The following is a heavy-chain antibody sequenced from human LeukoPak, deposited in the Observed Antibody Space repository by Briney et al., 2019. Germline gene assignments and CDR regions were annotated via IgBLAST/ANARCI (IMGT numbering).Heavy chain of an antibody. Sequence: ASVRVSCKASGHTFTGYYMHWVRQAPGQGLEWMGIINPSGGSTIYAQKFQGRVSMTRDRSTSTVYMELSSLRSEDTAVYYCARGLLWFGESPSYYFDYWGQGTLVTVSS. V-gene: IGHV1-46*01. D-gene: IGHD3-10*01. CDR2: INPSGGST. J-gene: IGHJ4*02. CDR3: ARGLLWFGESPSYYFDY. CDR1: GHTFTGYY.